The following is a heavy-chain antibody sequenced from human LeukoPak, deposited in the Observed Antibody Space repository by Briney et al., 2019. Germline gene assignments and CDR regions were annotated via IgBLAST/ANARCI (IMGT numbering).Heavy chain of an antibody. D-gene: IGHD1-26*01. CDR3: ARDRGNSIVGSDFDS. CDR2: IGIWGSTI. CDR1: GFTFTRHS. Sequence: GGSLRLSCAASGFTFTRHSMNWVRQAPGKGLEWVSFIGIWGSTIYYADSVKGRFTISRNNAKNSVYLQMNSLRAEDTAVYYCARDRGNSIVGSDFDSWGQGTLVTISS. V-gene: IGHV3-48*01. J-gene: IGHJ4*02.